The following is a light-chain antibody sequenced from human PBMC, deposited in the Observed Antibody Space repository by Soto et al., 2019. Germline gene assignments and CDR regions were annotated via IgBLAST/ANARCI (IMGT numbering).Light chain of an antibody. CDR2: QTS. Sequence: IQMTQSPSTLSASIGDRVTITCRASRSISIWLAWYQHKPGKAPKLLIYQTSSLKSGGPSRFSGSGSGTEFALTNSSLQPDDFATYYCQQYTSLWTFGPGTKVDIK. CDR1: RSISIW. J-gene: IGKJ1*01. CDR3: QQYTSLWT. V-gene: IGKV1-5*03.